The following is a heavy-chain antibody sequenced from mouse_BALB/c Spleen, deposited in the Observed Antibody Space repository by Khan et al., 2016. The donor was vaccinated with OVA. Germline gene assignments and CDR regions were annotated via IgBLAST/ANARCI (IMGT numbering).Heavy chain of an antibody. D-gene: IGHD1-1*01. CDR3: ASGNYYGYAVDY. Sequence: EVQLQESGPGLVKPSQSLYLTCTVNGYSITSNYAWNWIRQFPGNKLEWMGNISYSGSTNYNPSLKSRLTITRDTSKNQFFLLLRSVTTEDSATYYCASGNYYGYAVDYWGQGTSVTVSS. CDR1: GYSITSNYA. CDR2: ISYSGST. J-gene: IGHJ4*01. V-gene: IGHV3-2*02.